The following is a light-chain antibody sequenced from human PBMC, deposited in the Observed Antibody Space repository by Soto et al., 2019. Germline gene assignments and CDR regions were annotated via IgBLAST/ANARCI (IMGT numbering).Light chain of an antibody. CDR1: QDITKY. Sequence: DIQMTQSPSSLSASVGDRVTITCQASQDITKYLNWYQQKPGIAPKVLISDASNLETGVPPRFSGSGSGTEFNLTISGLQPEDFATYYCQQYDNLLFTFGPGTHVEIK. CDR3: QQYDNLLFT. CDR2: DAS. V-gene: IGKV1-33*01. J-gene: IGKJ3*01.